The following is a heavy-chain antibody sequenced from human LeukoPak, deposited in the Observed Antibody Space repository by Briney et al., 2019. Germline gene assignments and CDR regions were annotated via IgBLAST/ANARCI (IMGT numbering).Heavy chain of an antibody. CDR2: IYTSGST. CDR1: GGSISSGSYY. CDR3: ARGYILRFLEAWFDP. J-gene: IGHJ5*02. V-gene: IGHV4-61*02. Sequence: SETLSLTCSVSGGSISSGSYYWSWIRQPAGKGLEWIGRIYTSGSTNYNPSLKSRVTISADTSKNQFSLKLSSVTAADTAVYYCARGYILRFLEAWFDPWGQGTLVTVSS. D-gene: IGHD3-3*01.